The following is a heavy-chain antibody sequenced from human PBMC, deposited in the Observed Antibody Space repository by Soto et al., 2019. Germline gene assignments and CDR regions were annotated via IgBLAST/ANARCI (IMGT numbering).Heavy chain of an antibody. D-gene: IGHD3-22*01. Sequence: GGSLRLSCAASGFTFSSYARHWVRQTPGKGLEWVAHISYDGRDKYYADSVKGRFTISRDNSKNTLYLQMNSLKTDDTSVYYCAREYRLAVVAPGYWGQGILLTVSS. J-gene: IGHJ4*02. V-gene: IGHV3-30-3*01. CDR3: AREYRLAVVAPGY. CDR2: ISYDGRDK. CDR1: GFTFSSYA.